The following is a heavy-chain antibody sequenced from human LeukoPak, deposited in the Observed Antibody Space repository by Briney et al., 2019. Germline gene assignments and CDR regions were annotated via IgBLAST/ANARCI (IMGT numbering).Heavy chain of an antibody. V-gene: IGHV5-51*01. CDR2: IYPGDSDT. CDR3: ARLDDSSGYYDEGVGPYDY. Sequence: GEPLKISCKGSGYRFTSYWIGWVRQMPGKGLEWMGIIYPGDSDTRYSPTFQGQVTISADKSISTAYLQWSSLKASDTAMYYCARLDDSSGYYDEGVGPYDYWGQGTLVTVSS. CDR1: GYRFTSYW. J-gene: IGHJ4*02. D-gene: IGHD3-22*01.